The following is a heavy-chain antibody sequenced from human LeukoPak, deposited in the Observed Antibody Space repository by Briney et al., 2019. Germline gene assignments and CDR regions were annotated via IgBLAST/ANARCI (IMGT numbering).Heavy chain of an antibody. CDR3: ARDLPEGAFDI. CDR2: IKQDGSEK. J-gene: IGHJ3*02. CDR1: GFTFSSYW. V-gene: IGHV3-7*01. Sequence: PGGSLRLSCAASGFTFSSYWMSCVRQAPGKGLEGVANIKQDGSEKYYVDSVKGRFTISRDNAKNSLYLQMNSLRAEDTAVYYCARDLPEGAFDIWGQGTMVTVSS.